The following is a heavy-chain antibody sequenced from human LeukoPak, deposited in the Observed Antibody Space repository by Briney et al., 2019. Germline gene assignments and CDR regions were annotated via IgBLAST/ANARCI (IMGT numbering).Heavy chain of an antibody. CDR3: AKDFEPDIVATIGGSYFDY. Sequence: GGSLRLSCAASGFTFSSYGMHWVRQAPGKGLEGVAVISYDGSNKYYADSVKGRFTISRDNSKNTLYLQMNSLRAEDTAVYYCAKDFEPDIVATIGGSYFDYWGQGTLVTVSS. D-gene: IGHD5-12*01. V-gene: IGHV3-30*18. CDR1: GFTFSSYG. J-gene: IGHJ4*02. CDR2: ISYDGSNK.